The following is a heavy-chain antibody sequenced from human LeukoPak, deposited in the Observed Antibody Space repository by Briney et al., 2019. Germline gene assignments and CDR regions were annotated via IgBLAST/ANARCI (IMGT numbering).Heavy chain of an antibody. CDR2: ISGSGGST. D-gene: IGHD5-12*01. Sequence: GGSLRLSCVASGFTFTSYAMSWVRQAPGKGLEWVSAISGSGGSTYYADSVKGRFTISRDNYKNTLYLQMNSLRAGDTAVYYCAKNGMYSGYDPWHYYYMDVWGKGTTVTVSS. CDR3: AKNGMYSGYDPWHYYYMDV. CDR1: GFTFTSYA. J-gene: IGHJ6*03. V-gene: IGHV3-23*01.